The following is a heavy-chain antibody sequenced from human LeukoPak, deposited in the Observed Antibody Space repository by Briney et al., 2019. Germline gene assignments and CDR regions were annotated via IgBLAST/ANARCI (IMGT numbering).Heavy chain of an antibody. CDR1: GFTFSSYG. V-gene: IGHV3-30*02. CDR3: AKQPDTGYYDFWSGYYNPSTLDY. Sequence: GGSLRLSCAASGFTFSSYGMHWVRQAPGKGLEWVAFIRYDGSNKYYADSVKGRFTISRDNSKNTLYLQMNSLRAEDTAVYYCAKQPDTGYYDFWSGYYNPSTLDYWGQGTLVTVSS. J-gene: IGHJ4*02. D-gene: IGHD3-3*01. CDR2: IRYDGSNK.